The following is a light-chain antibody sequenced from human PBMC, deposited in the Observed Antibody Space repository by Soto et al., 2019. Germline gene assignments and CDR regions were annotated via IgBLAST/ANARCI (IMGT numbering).Light chain of an antibody. J-gene: IGKJ1*01. CDR3: QQSYSTRET. V-gene: IGKV1-39*01. CDR1: QSISSY. CDR2: AAS. Sequence: DIQMTQSPSSLSASVGDRVTITCRASQSISSYLNWYQQKPGKAPKLLIYAASSLQSGVPSRFSGSGSGTDFTLTISSLQPEDFATYYCQQSYSTRETFGQGTKV.